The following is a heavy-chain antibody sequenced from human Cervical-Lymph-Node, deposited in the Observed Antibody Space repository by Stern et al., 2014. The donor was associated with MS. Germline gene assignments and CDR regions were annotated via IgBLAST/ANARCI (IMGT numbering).Heavy chain of an antibody. V-gene: IGHV3-74*02. D-gene: IGHD5-24*01. Sequence: VQMVESGGGLVPPGGSLRLSCAASGFSFSSYWMHWVSQAPGKGLVWVSRIDSDGSTTGYADSVKGRFTISRDNAKNTLYLQMNSLRAEDTAVYYCATLGWADYWGQGTLVTVSA. CDR3: ATLGWADY. CDR1: GFSFSSYW. CDR2: IDSDGSTT. J-gene: IGHJ4*02.